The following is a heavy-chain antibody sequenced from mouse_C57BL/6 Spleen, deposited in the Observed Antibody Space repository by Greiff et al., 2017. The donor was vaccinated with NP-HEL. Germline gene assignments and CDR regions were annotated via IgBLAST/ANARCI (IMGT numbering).Heavy chain of an antibody. Sequence: EVQLQESGPELVKPGASVKIPCKASGYTFTDYNMDWVKQSHGKSLEWIGDINPNNGGTIYNQKFKGKATLTVDKSSSTAYMELRSLTSEDTAVYYCARKDYSTWYFDVWGTGTTVTVSS. CDR2: INPNNGGT. J-gene: IGHJ1*03. V-gene: IGHV1-18*01. D-gene: IGHD2-5*01. CDR3: ARKDYSTWYFDV. CDR1: GYTFTDYN.